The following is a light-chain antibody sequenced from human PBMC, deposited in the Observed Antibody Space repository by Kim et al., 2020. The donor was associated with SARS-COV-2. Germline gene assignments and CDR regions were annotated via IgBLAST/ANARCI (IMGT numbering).Light chain of an antibody. V-gene: IGKV3-20*01. CDR2: AAS. Sequence: SPGERATLTCRASQSVSSSNLAWYQQKAGQAPRLLIYAASRRATDIPDRFSGSGSGTDFTLTISRLEPEDFALYYCKQYGSSPLTFGGGTKVDIK. CDR3: KQYGSSPLT. CDR1: QSVSSSN. J-gene: IGKJ4*01.